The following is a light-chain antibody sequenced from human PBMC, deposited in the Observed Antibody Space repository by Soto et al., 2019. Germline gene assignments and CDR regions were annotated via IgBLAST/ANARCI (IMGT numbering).Light chain of an antibody. V-gene: IGLV2-14*01. Sequence: QSALTQPASVSGSPGQSITISCTGTSSDVGGYNYVSWYQQHPGKAPKLMIYEVSNRPSGVSNRFSGSNSGNTASLTISGLQAEDEADYYCSSYTSSSTSYVFGTGTKVTVL. CDR1: SSDVGGYNY. CDR2: EVS. J-gene: IGLJ1*01. CDR3: SSYTSSSTSYV.